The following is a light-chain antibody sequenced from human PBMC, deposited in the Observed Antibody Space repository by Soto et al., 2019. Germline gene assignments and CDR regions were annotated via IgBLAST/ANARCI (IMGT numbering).Light chain of an antibody. V-gene: IGKV3D-15*01. CDR2: GSS. Sequence: EIVMTQSPATLSVSPGERATLSCRASQSVTSNLAWYQQKPGQAPRLLIYGSSTRAAGIPARFSGSGSGTDFTLTISRLEPEDFAVYFCQQYNNWPLTFGQGTRLEIK. J-gene: IGKJ5*01. CDR3: QQYNNWPLT. CDR1: QSVTSN.